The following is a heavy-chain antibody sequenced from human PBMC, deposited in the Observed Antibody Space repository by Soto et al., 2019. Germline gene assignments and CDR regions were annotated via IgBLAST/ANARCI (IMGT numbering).Heavy chain of an antibody. J-gene: IGHJ5*02. CDR3: ARGRGAARPGWFDP. D-gene: IGHD6-6*01. V-gene: IGHV4-30-4*01. CDR1: GGSISSGDYY. Sequence: SETLSLTCTVSGGSISSGDYYWSWIRQPPGKGLEWIGYIYYSGSTYYNPSLKSRITISVDTSKNQFSLKLSSVTAADTAVYYCARGRGAARPGWFDPWGQGTLVTVSS. CDR2: IYYSGST.